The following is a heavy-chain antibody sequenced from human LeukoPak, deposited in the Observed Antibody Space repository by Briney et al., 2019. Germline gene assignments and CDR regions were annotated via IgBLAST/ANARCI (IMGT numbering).Heavy chain of an antibody. D-gene: IGHD1-26*01. CDR3: ARDVVGATELDY. CDR1: GFTFSSSS. V-gene: IGHV3-21*01. Sequence: PGGSLRLSCAASGFTFSSSSMNWVRQAPGKGLEWVSSISSSSSYIYYADSVKGRFTISRDNAKNSLYLQMNSLRAEDTAVYYCARDVVGATELDYWGQGTLVTVSS. J-gene: IGHJ4*02. CDR2: ISSSSSYI.